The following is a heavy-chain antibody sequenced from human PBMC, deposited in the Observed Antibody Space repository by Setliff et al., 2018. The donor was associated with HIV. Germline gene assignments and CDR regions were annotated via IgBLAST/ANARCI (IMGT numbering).Heavy chain of an antibody. J-gene: IGHJ5*02. D-gene: IGHD3-22*01. CDR3: ARERPGDHYESTGYQLADWFDP. V-gene: IGHV1-46*01. CDR2: INPSGGST. Sequence: ASVKVSCKASGYTFTSYYMHWVRQAPGQGLEWMGIINPSGGSTSYAQKFQGRVTMTRDTSTSTVYMELSSLRSEDTAVYYCARERPGDHYESTGYQLADWFDPWGQGTLVTVSS. CDR1: GYTFTSYY.